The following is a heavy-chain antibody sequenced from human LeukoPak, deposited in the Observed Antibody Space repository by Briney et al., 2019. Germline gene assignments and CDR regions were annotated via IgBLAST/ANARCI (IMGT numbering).Heavy chain of an antibody. J-gene: IGHJ5*02. CDR2: INPNNGGT. Sequence: ASVKVSCKASGYTFTGYYMHWVRQAPGQGPEWMGWINPNNGGTKLSQKFQGRVTITRNTSMSTAYMELSSLRSEDTAVYYCARGTFTTSFDPWGQGTLVTVSS. CDR3: ARGTFTTSFDP. CDR1: GYTFTGYY. D-gene: IGHD3-3*01. V-gene: IGHV1-2*02.